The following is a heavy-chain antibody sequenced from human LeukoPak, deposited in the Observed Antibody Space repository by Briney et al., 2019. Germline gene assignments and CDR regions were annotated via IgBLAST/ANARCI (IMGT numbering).Heavy chain of an antibody. CDR1: GFTFSDYY. D-gene: IGHD6-13*01. V-gene: IGHV3-11*04. CDR3: ARDQGIAAAGTHFDY. CDR2: ISSSGSTI. J-gene: IGHJ4*02. Sequence: GGSLRLSCAASGFTFSDYYMSWIRQAPGKGLEWVSYISSSGSTIYYADSVKGRFTISRDNSKNTLYLQMNSLRAEDTAVYYCARDQGIAAAGTHFDYWGQGTLVTVSS.